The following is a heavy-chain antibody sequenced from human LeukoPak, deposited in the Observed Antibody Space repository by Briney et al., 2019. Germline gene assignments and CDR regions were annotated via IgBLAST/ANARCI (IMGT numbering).Heavy chain of an antibody. CDR1: ADSLSSGGHY. CDR2: IHHSGRS. CDR3: ARGGNRFGGFYFDY. D-gene: IGHD3-10*01. Sequence: SQTLSLTCTVSADSLSSGGHYWAWIRQFPGKGLEAIGFIHHSGRSRHNPSLKDRVAISVDTSRKQFALKLSSVTAADTAMYYCARGGNRFGGFYFDYWGQGIQVIVSS. J-gene: IGHJ4*02. V-gene: IGHV4-31*03.